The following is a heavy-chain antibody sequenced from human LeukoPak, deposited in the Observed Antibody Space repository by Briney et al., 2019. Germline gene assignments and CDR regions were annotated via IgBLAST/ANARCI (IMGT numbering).Heavy chain of an antibody. D-gene: IGHD3-3*01. CDR2: ISSSSYI. CDR1: GFTFSSYS. V-gene: IGHV3-21*01. CDR3: AREGPNYDFWSGYQSPLDY. J-gene: IGHJ4*02. Sequence: GGSLRLSCAASGFTFSSYSMNWVRQAPGKGLEWVSSISSSSYIYYADSVKGRFTISRDNAKNSLYLQMNSLRAEDTAVYYCAREGPNYDFWSGYQSPLDYWGQGTLVTVSS.